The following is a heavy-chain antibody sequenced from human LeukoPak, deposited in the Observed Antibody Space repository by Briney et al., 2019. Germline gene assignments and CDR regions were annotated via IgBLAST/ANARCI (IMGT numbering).Heavy chain of an antibody. CDR1: GYTFTSYD. J-gene: IGHJ3*02. V-gene: IGHV1-8*01. CDR2: MNPNSGNT. CDR3: ARWVEVDSSSPDDAFDI. Sequence: ASVKVSCQASGYTFTSYDINWVRLATGQGLEWMGWMNPNSGNTGYAQKFQGRVTMTRDMSTSTVYMELSSLRSEDTAVYYCARWVEVDSSSPDDAFDIWGQGTMVTVSS. D-gene: IGHD6-6*01.